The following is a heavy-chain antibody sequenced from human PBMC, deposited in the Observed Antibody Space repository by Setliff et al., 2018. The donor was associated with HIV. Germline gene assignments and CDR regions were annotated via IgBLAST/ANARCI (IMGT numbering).Heavy chain of an antibody. D-gene: IGHD6-19*01. CDR2: MGSNNNI. CDR3: AREGQWLIQGDYSDAFDI. Sequence: GGSLRLSCAASGFTFSTYSMNWVRQAPGKGLEWLSYMGSNNNIYYADSVKGRFTTSRDNAMNSLYLQMSSLRVEDTAVYYCAREGQWLIQGDYSDAFDIWGLGTVVTV. V-gene: IGHV3-48*01. CDR1: GFTFSTYS. J-gene: IGHJ3*02.